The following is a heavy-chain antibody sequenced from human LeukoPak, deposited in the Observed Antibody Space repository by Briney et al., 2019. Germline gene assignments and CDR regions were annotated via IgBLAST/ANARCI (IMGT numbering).Heavy chain of an antibody. J-gene: IGHJ6*02. V-gene: IGHV3-23*01. CDR3: AKWVKYDFWSGTITYGMDV. CDR1: GFTFSSFA. CDR2: ISGSGGST. D-gene: IGHD3-3*01. Sequence: PGGSLRLSCAASGFTFSSFAMSWVRQPPGKGLEWVSAISGSGGSTYYADSVKGRFTISRDNSKNTLYLQMNSLRAEDTAVYYCAKWVKYDFWSGTITYGMDVWGQGTTVTVSS.